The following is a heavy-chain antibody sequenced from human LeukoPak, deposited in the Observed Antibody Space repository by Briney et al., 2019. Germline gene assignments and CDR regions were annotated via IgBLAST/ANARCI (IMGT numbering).Heavy chain of an antibody. CDR1: GYTFTDYY. D-gene: IGHD5-24*01. CDR3: ARGGGSRRDGYIGLLDY. V-gene: IGHV1-2*02. J-gene: IGHJ4*02. Sequence: GASVKVSCKASGYTFTDYYMHWVRQAPGQGLEWMGWINPHSGGTDHAQKFQGRVTMTRDTSISTAYMELRSLRSDDTAVYYCARGGGSRRDGYIGLLDYWGQGTLVTVSS. CDR2: INPHSGGT.